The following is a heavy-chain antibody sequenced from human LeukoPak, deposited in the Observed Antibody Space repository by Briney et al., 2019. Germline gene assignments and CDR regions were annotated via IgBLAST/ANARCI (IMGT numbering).Heavy chain of an antibody. J-gene: IGHJ4*02. CDR2: ISYDGSNK. CDR1: GFTFSSYG. D-gene: IGHD2-21*02. V-gene: IGHV3-30*18. CDR3: AKASCGGDCYYFDY. Sequence: GSLRLSCAASGFTFSSYGMHWVRQAPGKGLGWVAVISYDGSNKYYADSVKGRFTISRDNSKNTLYLQMNSLRAEDTAVYYCAKASCGGDCYYFDYWGQGTLVTVSS.